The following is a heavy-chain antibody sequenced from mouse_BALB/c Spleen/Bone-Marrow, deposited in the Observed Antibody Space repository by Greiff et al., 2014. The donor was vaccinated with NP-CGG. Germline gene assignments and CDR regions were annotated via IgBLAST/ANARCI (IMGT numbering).Heavy chain of an antibody. CDR3: ARSYGSPFDY. V-gene: IGHV1-14*01. D-gene: IGHD1-1*01. J-gene: IGHJ2*01. CDR1: GYTFTSYI. Sequence: VQLQQSGPELVKPGASVKMSCKAPGYTFTSYIMHWVKQKPGQGLGWIGYINPYNDDTKYNEKFKGKATLTSDKSSSTAYMELSSLTSEDSAVYYCARSYGSPFDYWGQGTTLTVSS. CDR2: INPYNDDT.